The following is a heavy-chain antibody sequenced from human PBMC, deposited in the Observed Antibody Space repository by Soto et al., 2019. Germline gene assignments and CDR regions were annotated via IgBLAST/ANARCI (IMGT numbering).Heavy chain of an antibody. D-gene: IGHD6-6*01. J-gene: IGHJ4*02. CDR1: GYTFTIYG. CDR2: INVYNDKR. CDR3: ARRGASIFDS. Sequence: QVELVQSGGEVKKPGASVTVSCKASGYTFTIYGIAWVRQVPGQGLEWMGWINVYNDKRNYAQKFQGRVTMTTDTSTSTAYLSLSNLRSDDTAVYFCARRGASIFDSWGQGTLVTVSS. V-gene: IGHV1-18*01.